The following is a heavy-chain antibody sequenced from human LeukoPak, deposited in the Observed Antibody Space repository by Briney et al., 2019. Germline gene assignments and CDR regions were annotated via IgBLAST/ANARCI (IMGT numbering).Heavy chain of an antibody. CDR1: GGSISSYY. CDR2: IYYSGST. Sequence: PSETLSLTCTVSGGSISSYYWSWIRQPPGKGLEWIGYIYYSGSTNYNPSLKSRVTISVDTSKNQFSLKLSSVTAADTAVYYCARGLSGSYGNNYYFDYWGQGTLVTVSS. CDR3: ARGLSGSYGNNYYFDY. D-gene: IGHD1-26*01. J-gene: IGHJ4*02. V-gene: IGHV4-59*01.